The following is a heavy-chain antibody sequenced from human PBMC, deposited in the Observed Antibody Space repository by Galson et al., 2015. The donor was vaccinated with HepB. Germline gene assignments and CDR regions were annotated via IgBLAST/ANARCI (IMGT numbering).Heavy chain of an antibody. V-gene: IGHV4-30-2*01. D-gene: IGHD6-19*01. CDR2: VYHSGST. Sequence: YFWNWIRPPPGTGLEWIGYVYHSGSTYYNLSLKSRVTISLDRSNNQFSLKLSSVTAADTAVYYCARGRSITVAVGPLDYWGQGSLVTVSS. CDR1: YF. CDR3: ARGRSITVAVGPLDY. J-gene: IGHJ4*02.